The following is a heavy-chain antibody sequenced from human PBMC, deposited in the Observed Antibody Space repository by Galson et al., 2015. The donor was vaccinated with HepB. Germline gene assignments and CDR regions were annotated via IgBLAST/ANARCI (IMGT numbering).Heavy chain of an antibody. J-gene: IGHJ4*02. CDR3: ARVDFCSGGGCYFIMY. Sequence: SLRLSCAASGFTFSDYYMSWIRQAPGKGLEWVSYVSSSGNTIYYADSVKGRFTISRDNAKSSLFLQMNSLRAEDTAVYYCARVDFCSGGGCYFIMYWGQGTLVTVSS. D-gene: IGHD2-15*01. V-gene: IGHV3-11*01. CDR1: GFTFSDYY. CDR2: VSSSGNTI.